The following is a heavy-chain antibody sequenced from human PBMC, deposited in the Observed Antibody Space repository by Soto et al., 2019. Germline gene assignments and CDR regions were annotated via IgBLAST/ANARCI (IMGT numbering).Heavy chain of an antibody. CDR1: GFTFSTFW. J-gene: IGHJ4*02. Sequence: EVQLVESGGGLVQPGGSLRLSCEASGFTFSTFWMHWVRQAPGKGLVWVSRINSDGCSTNYADSVKGRVTISRDNAKNMLYLQLNSLRPEDTAVYYCARDFEYWGQGTLVTVSS. CDR3: ARDFEY. V-gene: IGHV3-74*01. CDR2: INSDGCST.